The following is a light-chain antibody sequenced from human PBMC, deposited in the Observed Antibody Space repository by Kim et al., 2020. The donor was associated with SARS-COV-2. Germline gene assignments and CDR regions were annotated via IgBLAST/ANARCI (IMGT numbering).Light chain of an antibody. Sequence: VTSRWHPSSCHNSSKFVQWVPEPPGRCPTTVIYEDNQRPSGVPDRFSGSIDSSSNSASLTISGLKTEDEADYYCQSYDSSNLNWVFGGGTQLTVL. CDR1: SCHNSSKF. CDR2: EDN. V-gene: IGLV6-57*01. J-gene: IGLJ3*02. CDR3: QSYDSSNLNWV.